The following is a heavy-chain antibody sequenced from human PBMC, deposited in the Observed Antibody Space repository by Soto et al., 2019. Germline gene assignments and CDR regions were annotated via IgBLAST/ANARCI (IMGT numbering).Heavy chain of an antibody. J-gene: IGHJ6*02. CDR2: IYYSGST. Sequence: PSETLSLTCTVSGGSISSGDYYWSWIRQPPGKGLEWIGYIYYSGSTYYNPSLKSRVTISVDTSKNQFSLKLSSVTAADTAVYYCARESIFGVVPPGGAYYYYYYGMDVWGQGTTVTVSS. V-gene: IGHV4-30-4*01. CDR3: ARESIFGVVPPGGAYYYYYYGMDV. D-gene: IGHD3-3*01. CDR1: GGSISSGDYY.